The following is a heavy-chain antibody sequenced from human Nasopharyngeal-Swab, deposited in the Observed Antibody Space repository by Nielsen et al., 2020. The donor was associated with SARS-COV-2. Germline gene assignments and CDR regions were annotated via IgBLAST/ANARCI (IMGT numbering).Heavy chain of an antibody. V-gene: IGHV4-30-4*01. CDR3: ARGGYDILTGSEGVDV. J-gene: IGHJ6*04. CDR2: IYYSGST. Sequence: WIRQPPEKGLEWIGYIYYSGSTYYNPSLKSRVTISVDTSKNQFSLKLSSVTAADTAVYYCARGGYDILTGSEGVDVWGKGTTVTVSS. D-gene: IGHD3-9*01.